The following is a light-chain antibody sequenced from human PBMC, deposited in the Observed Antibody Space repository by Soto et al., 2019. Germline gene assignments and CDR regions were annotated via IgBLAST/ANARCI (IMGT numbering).Light chain of an antibody. CDR1: QSIGSN. V-gene: IGKV3-15*01. CDR2: GAS. J-gene: IGKJ5*01. Sequence: ETVMTQSPATLSVSPGGRATLSCRASQSIGSNLAWYRQIPGKAPRLLIYGASARANGIPARFSGSGCGTEFTLAISSLQSEDCAVSYCQQDRYWTPINVGQGTRLEI. CDR3: QQDRYWTPIN.